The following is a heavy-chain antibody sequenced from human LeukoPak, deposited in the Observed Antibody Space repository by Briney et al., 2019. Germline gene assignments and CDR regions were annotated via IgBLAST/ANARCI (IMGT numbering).Heavy chain of an antibody. V-gene: IGHV4-59*08. Sequence: PSETLSLTCTVSGGSISSYYWNWIRQPPGKGLEWIGYIYYSGSTNYNPSLKSRVTISVDTSKNQFSLKLSSVTAADTAVYYCARLNLGYSSGWYGYWGQGTLVTVSS. D-gene: IGHD6-19*01. CDR3: ARLNLGYSSGWYGY. CDR1: GGSISSYY. CDR2: IYYSGST. J-gene: IGHJ4*02.